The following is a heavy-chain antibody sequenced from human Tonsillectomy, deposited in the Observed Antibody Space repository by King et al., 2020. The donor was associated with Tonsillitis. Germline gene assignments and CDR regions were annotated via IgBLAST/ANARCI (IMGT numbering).Heavy chain of an antibody. Sequence: VQLVESGGGVVKPGGSLRLSCVASGFTFSSYGMHWVRLAPGKGLEWVTFIRHDGSKEFYADSAKGRFTISRDNSNNTLYLRMNGLRVDDTGVYYCAKLRSSWGPFYYWGQGTLVTVSS. V-gene: IGHV3-30*02. J-gene: IGHJ4*02. D-gene: IGHD6-13*01. CDR1: GFTFSSYG. CDR3: AKLRSSWGPFYY. CDR2: IRHDGSKE.